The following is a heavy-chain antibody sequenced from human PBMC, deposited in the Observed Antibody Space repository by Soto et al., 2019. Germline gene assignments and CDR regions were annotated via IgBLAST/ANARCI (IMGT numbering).Heavy chain of an antibody. CDR2: IYYSGNT. J-gene: IGHJ5*02. V-gene: IGHV4-30-4*01. CDR1: GGSISSGDDY. CDR3: ARAKAPLYSSSWYWFDP. D-gene: IGHD6-13*01. Sequence: PSETLSLTCTVSGGSISSGDDYWTWIRQAPGKGLEWIGYIYYSGNTNYNPSLKSRVTISVDTSKNQFSLKLSSVTAADTAVYYCARAKAPLYSSSWYWFDPWGQGTLVTVSS.